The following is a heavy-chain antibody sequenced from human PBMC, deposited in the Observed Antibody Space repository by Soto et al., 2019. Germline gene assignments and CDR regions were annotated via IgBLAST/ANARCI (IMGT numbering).Heavy chain of an antibody. D-gene: IGHD5-18*01. CDR3: TSPEGYSYGFDY. J-gene: IGHJ4*02. V-gene: IGHV3-7*01. Sequence: EVQLVESGGGLVQPGGSLRLSCAASGLTFSIYWMSWVRQAPGKGLEWVANIKQDGSEKYYVDSVKGRFTISRDNAKNSLYLQMNSLRAEDTAVYYCTSPEGYSYGFDYWGQGTLLTVSS. CDR2: IKQDGSEK. CDR1: GLTFSIYW.